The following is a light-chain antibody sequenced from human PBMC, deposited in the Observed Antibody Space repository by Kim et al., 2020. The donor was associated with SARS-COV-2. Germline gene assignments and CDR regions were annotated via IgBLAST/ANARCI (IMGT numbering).Light chain of an antibody. CDR3: QVWDSSSAHRVV. CDR1: SIGSKS. V-gene: IGLV3-21*04. J-gene: IGLJ2*01. Sequence: SYELTQPPSVSVAPGKTARVSCGGNSIGSKSVHWNQQKSGQAPLLVISYDSDRPSGIPERFSGSNSGNTATLPISRVEAGDEADYYCQVWDSSSAHRVVFGGGTQLTVL. CDR2: YDS.